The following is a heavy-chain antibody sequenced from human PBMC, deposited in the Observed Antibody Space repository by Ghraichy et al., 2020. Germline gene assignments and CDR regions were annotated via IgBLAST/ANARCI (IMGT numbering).Heavy chain of an antibody. CDR3: ARYDSSGGTLYY. V-gene: IGHV4-59*01. CDR1: GGSISSYY. D-gene: IGHD3-22*01. Sequence: SETLSLTCTVSGGSISSYYWSWIWQPPGKGLEWNGYIYYSGSTNSNPSLKSRVTISVDTSKTQFSLNLSSVTAADTAVYYCARYDSSGGTLYYWGQGTLVTVSS. J-gene: IGHJ4*02. CDR2: IYYSGST.